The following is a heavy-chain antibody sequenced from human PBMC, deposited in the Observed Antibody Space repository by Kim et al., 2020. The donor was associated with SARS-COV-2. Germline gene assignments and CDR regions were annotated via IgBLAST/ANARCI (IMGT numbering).Heavy chain of an antibody. Sequence: GGSLRLSCTASGFTFGDYALNWVRQAPGKGLEWVCSIRSRPNGGTSEYAASVKGSFTISRDDSNNFAHLQTISRTTEDTAVYYCSRDAGSRKYYFEYWGQGTLVTVSA. CDR3: SRDAGSRKYYFEY. J-gene: IGHJ4*02. D-gene: IGHD6-13*01. V-gene: IGHV3-49*04. CDR2: IRSRPNGGTS. CDR1: GFTFGDYA.